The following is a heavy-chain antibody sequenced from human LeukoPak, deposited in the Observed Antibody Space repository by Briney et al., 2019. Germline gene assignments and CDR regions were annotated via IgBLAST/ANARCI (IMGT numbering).Heavy chain of an antibody. Sequence: ASVKVSCKASGYTFTGYYMHWVRQAPGQGLEWMGWINPNSGGTNYAQKFQGRVTMTRDTSINTAYMELSRLRSDDTAVYYCARPLRSSWYEVDNWFDPWGQGTLVTVSS. J-gene: IGHJ5*02. D-gene: IGHD6-13*01. CDR2: INPNSGGT. CDR1: GYTFTGYY. V-gene: IGHV1-2*02. CDR3: ARPLRSSWYEVDNWFDP.